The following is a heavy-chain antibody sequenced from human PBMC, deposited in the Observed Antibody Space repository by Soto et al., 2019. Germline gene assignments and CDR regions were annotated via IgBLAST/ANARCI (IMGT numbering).Heavy chain of an antibody. Sequence: QVQLVQSGAEVKKPGSSVKVSCTASRGTFSYNTISWVRQAPGQGLEWMGRVIPMVGMSSYAQKFQGRLTITADKSTSTVYMVLNSLRTEYTAVYYCANNYGSGSTHCDYWGQGTLVTVSS. D-gene: IGHD3-10*01. CDR1: RGTFSYNT. CDR3: ANNYGSGSTHCDY. CDR2: VIPMVGMS. V-gene: IGHV1-69*02. J-gene: IGHJ4*02.